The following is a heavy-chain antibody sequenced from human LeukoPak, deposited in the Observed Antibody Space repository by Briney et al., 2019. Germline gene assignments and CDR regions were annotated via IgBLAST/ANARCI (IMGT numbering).Heavy chain of an antibody. J-gene: IGHJ6*04. CDR2: ISYDGSNK. D-gene: IGHD3-10*01. V-gene: IGHV3-30*04. CDR1: GFTFSSYA. Sequence: PGRSLRLSCAASGFTFSSYAMHWVRQAPGKGLEWVAVISYDGSNKYYADSVKGRFTIPRDNSKNTLYLQMNSLRAEDTAVYYCARGMVRAKGYYYGMDVWGKGTTVTVSS. CDR3: ARGMVRAKGYYYGMDV.